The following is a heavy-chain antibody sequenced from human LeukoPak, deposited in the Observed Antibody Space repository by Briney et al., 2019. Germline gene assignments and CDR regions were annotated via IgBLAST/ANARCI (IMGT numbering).Heavy chain of an antibody. D-gene: IGHD3-22*01. Sequence: GGSLRLSCAASGFTFSSFPMHWVRQAPGKGLEWVAVISNDGGNTYSADSLKGRFTISRDNSKDTLYLQVNSLRAEDTAVYYCAKGYVAYYYDSSPLLDVWGQGTTVTVSS. CDR2: ISNDGGNT. CDR3: AKGYVAYYYDSSPLLDV. J-gene: IGHJ6*02. CDR1: GFTFSSFP. V-gene: IGHV3-30-3*02.